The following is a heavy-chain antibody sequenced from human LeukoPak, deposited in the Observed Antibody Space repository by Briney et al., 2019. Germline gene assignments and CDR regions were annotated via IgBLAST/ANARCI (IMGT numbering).Heavy chain of an antibody. D-gene: IGHD2-2*01. Sequence: GGYLRLSCTASGFTFGDNAWSWVPQAPGKGREGVGFIRSKAYGGTTEYAASVKGRFTISRDDSKSIAYLQMNSLKTEDTAVYYCTRVGVPAAMPFDYWGQGTLVTVSS. CDR1: GFTFGDNA. J-gene: IGHJ4*02. CDR2: IRSKAYGGTT. V-gene: IGHV3-49*04. CDR3: TRVGVPAAMPFDY.